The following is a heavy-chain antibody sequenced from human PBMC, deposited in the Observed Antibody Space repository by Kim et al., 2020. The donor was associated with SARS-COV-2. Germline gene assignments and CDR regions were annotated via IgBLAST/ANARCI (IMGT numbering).Heavy chain of an antibody. D-gene: IGHD3-9*01. CDR2: IYYSGST. CDR1: GGSISSYY. CDR3: ARAPKVNYDILTGYYSPRYGFDY. Sequence: SETLSLTCTVSGGSISSYYWSWIRQPPGKGLEWVGYIYYSGSTNYNPSLKSRVTISVDTSKNQVSLRLSSVTAADTAVYYCARAPKVNYDILTGYYSPRYGFDYWGQGTLVTVSS. J-gene: IGHJ4*02. V-gene: IGHV4-59*13.